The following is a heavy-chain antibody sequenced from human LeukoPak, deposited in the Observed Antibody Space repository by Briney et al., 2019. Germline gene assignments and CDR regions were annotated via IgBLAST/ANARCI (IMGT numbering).Heavy chain of an antibody. CDR3: AKDLRIQLWYDY. V-gene: IGHV3-30*02. CDR2: IQYNGNNK. CDR1: GFTFNNFG. D-gene: IGHD5-18*01. Sequence: GGSLRLSCAASGFTFNNFGMHWVRQAPGKGLEWVTFIQYNGNNKYYADSVKGRFTISRDNSKNTLYLQMNSLRAEDTAVYYCAKDLRIQLWYDYWGQGTLVTVSS. J-gene: IGHJ4*02.